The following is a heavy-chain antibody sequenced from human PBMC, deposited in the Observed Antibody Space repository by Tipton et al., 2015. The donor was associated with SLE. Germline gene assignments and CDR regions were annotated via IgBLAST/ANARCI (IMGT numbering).Heavy chain of an antibody. CDR1: GGSISSSSYY. D-gene: IGHD2-2*02. J-gene: IGHJ1*01. V-gene: IGHV4-39*07. Sequence: TLSLTCTVSGGSISSSSYYWGWIRQPPGKGLEWIGSIYYSGSTYYNPSLKSRVTISVDTSKNQFSLKLSSVTPEVTAVYYCARGFLYDGFQVWGQGTLVTVSS. CDR2: IYYSGST. CDR3: ARGFLYDGFQV.